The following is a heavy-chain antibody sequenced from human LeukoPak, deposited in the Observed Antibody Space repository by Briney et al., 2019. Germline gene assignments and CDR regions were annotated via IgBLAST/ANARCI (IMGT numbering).Heavy chain of an antibody. D-gene: IGHD4-11*01. Sequence: PGGSLRLSCVASGFTFSASAIHWVRQASGERLEWVGRIRDKANNYATAYAASVKGRFNIFRDDPENTAYLQMNSLKPEDTAVYYCTRPNWMYSNYGSDTFDIWGQGTMVAVSS. CDR3: TRPNWMYSNYGSDTFDI. V-gene: IGHV3-73*01. CDR1: GFTFSASA. J-gene: IGHJ3*02. CDR2: IRDKANNYAT.